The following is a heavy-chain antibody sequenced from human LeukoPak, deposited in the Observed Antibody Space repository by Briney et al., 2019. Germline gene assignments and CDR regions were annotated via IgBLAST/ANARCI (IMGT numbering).Heavy chain of an antibody. D-gene: IGHD4/OR15-4a*01. V-gene: IGHV1-18*01. CDR2: SSAYNGNT. CDR3: ARGLAVLNYYYYLDV. CDR1: GYTFTSYG. Sequence: ASVKVSCKASGYTFTSYGISWVRQAPGQGLEWMGWSSAYNGNTNYAQKLQGRVTITADESTSTAYMELSSLRSEDTAVYYCARGLAVLNYYYYLDVWGKGTTVTISS. J-gene: IGHJ6*03.